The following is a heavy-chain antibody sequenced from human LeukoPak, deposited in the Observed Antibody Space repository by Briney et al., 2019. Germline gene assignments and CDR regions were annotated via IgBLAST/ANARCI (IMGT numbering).Heavy chain of an antibody. D-gene: IGHD2-15*01. J-gene: IGHJ4*02. CDR1: GGSISSSSYY. CDR3: ARATPNNIVVVVAASWGLFDY. V-gene: IGHV4-39*07. CDR2: IYYSGST. Sequence: PSETLSLTCTVSGGSISSSSYYWGWIRQPPGKGLEWIGSIYYSGSTYYNPSLKSRVTISVDTSKNQFSLKLSSVTAADTAVYYCARATPNNIVVVVAASWGLFDYWGQGTLVTVSS.